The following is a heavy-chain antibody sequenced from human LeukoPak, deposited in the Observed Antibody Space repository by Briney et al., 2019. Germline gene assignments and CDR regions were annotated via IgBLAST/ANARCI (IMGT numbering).Heavy chain of an antibody. CDR1: GFTLSTNA. CDR3: ARDGDNSGPDLDY. Sequence: GGSLRLSCLTSGFTLSTNAMSWVRQAPGKGLEWISGISGSGASTYYADSVKGRFTISRDNSKNTLFLQMNSLRAEDTAVYYCARDGDNSGPDLDYWGQGTLVTVS. V-gene: IGHV3-23*01. J-gene: IGHJ4*02. CDR2: ISGSGAST. D-gene: IGHD3-22*01.